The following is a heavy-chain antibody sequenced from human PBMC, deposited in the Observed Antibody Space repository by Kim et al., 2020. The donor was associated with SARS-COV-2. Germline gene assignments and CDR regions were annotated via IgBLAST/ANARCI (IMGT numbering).Heavy chain of an antibody. CDR1: GGSISSYY. D-gene: IGHD6-19*01. V-gene: IGHV4-59*01. Sequence: SETLSLTCTVSGGSISSYYWSWIRQPPGKGLEWIGYIYYSGSTNYNPSLKSRGTISVDTSKNQFSLKLSSVTAADTAVDYCAGSVAVAGKSALAYWGQGT. CDR3: AGSVAVAGKSALAY. CDR2: IYYSGST. J-gene: IGHJ4*02.